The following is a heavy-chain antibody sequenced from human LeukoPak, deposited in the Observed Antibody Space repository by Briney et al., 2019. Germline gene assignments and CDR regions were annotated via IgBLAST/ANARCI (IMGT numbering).Heavy chain of an antibody. Sequence: PGGSLRLSCAASGFTFSSYEMNWVRQAPGKGLEWVSYISSSGSTIYYADSVKGRFTISRDNAKNSLYLQMNSLRAEDTAVYYCASSRYSDRLGFDYWGQGTLVTVSS. V-gene: IGHV3-48*03. CDR2: ISSSGSTI. J-gene: IGHJ4*02. CDR1: GFTFSSYE. D-gene: IGHD3-9*01. CDR3: ASSRYSDRLGFDY.